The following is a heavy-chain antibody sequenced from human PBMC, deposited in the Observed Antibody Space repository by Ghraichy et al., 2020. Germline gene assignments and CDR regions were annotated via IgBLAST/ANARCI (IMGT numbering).Heavy chain of an antibody. V-gene: IGHV4-59*02. CDR3: ARRATSENYFDY. D-gene: IGHD3-10*01. Sequence: SETLSLTCTVSGGSDISYYWNWIRQPPGKGMEWIGYIYYSGATYYNPSLKSRVTISVDTSNNQLSLRLSSVTAADTAVYYCARRATSENYFDYWGQGALVTVSS. CDR1: GGSDISYY. CDR2: IYYSGAT. J-gene: IGHJ4*02.